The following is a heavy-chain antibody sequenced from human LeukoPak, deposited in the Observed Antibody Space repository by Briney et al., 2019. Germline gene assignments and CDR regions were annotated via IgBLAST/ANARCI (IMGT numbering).Heavy chain of an antibody. V-gene: IGHV4-30-2*01. CDR3: ARVIQLWYFDY. D-gene: IGHD5-18*01. CDR2: IYHSGST. CDR1: GGSISSGGYP. J-gene: IGHJ4*02. Sequence: PSQTLSLTCAVSGGSISSGGYPWSWIRQPPGKGLEWIGYIYHSGSTYYNPSLKSRVTISVDRSKNQFSLKLSSVTAADTAVYYCARVIQLWYFDYWGQGTLVTVSS.